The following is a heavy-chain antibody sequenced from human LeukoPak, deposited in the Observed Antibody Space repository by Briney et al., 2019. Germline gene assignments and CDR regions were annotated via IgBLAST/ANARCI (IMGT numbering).Heavy chain of an antibody. CDR2: IYYSGST. V-gene: IGHV4-39*07. J-gene: IGHJ5*02. Sequence: SETLSLTCTVSGGSINSSSYYWGWIRQPPGKGLEWIGSIYYSGSTYYNPSLKSRVTISVDTSKNQFSLKLSSVTAADTAVYYCARVGVRGPGNWFDPWGQGTLVTVSS. CDR3: ARVGVRGPGNWFDP. CDR1: GGSINSSSYY. D-gene: IGHD3-10*01.